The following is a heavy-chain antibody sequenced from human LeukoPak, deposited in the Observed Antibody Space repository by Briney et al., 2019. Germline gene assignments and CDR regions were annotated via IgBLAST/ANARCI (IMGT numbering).Heavy chain of an antibody. D-gene: IGHD3-22*01. Sequence: GGSLRLSCAASGFTFSDYYMSWLRQAPGKGLEWVSYISSSGSTIYYADPVKGRFTISRDNAKNSLYLQMNSLRAEDTAVYYCARDGYYYDSSGYSIDYWGQGTLVTVSS. CDR3: ARDGYYYDSSGYSIDY. V-gene: IGHV3-11*01. CDR2: ISSSGSTI. CDR1: GFTFSDYY. J-gene: IGHJ4*02.